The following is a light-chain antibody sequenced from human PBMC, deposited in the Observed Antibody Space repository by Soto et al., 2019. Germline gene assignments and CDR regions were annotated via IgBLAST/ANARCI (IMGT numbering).Light chain of an antibody. CDR1: TSSIGRNY. J-gene: IGLJ1*01. V-gene: IGLV1-47*01. CDR2: RNN. Sequence: QSVLTQPPSASRTPGQRLTISCSGGTSSIGRNYVYWYQQLPGTAPKLVIYRNNQRPSGVPDRFSGSKSGTSASLAIRGLRSEDEADYYCAAWDDSLSGLYVFGTGTKLTVL. CDR3: AAWDDSLSGLYV.